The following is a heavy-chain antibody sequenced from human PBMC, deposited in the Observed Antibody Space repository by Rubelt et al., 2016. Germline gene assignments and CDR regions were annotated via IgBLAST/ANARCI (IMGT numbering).Heavy chain of an antibody. CDR3: ARTVAGFFRRFDP. V-gene: IGHV4-34*01. Sequence: QLQLQESGPGLVKPSETLSLTCAVDGGSFRGYYWTWVRQSPGKGLEWIGEINHSGSTNYNPSLKSRVTISVDSSKNHFSLKLWAVTAADTAVYYCARTVAGFFRRFDPWGQGTLVTVSS. D-gene: IGHD6-19*01. J-gene: IGHJ5*02. CDR1: GGSFRGYY. CDR2: INHSGST.